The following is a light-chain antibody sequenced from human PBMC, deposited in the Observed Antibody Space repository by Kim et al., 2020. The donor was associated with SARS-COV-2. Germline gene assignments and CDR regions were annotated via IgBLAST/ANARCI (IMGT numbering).Light chain of an antibody. CDR3: QAWDRSTAV. CDR1: KLGSKY. CDR2: QDI. V-gene: IGLV3-1*01. Sequence: LVPGHTPHLPLSWNKLGSKYVFLDPQKPGPAPVLVIYQDIKRPSGIPERFSGSNSGNTATLTISGTQAMDEADYYCQAWDRSTAVFGGGTQLTVL. J-gene: IGLJ2*01.